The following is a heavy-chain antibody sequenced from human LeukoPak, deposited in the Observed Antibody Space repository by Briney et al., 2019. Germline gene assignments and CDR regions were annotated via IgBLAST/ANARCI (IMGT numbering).Heavy chain of an antibody. J-gene: IGHJ5*02. CDR3: ARGDCTVDWFDP. CDR2: INHSGST. V-gene: IGHV4-34*01. Sequence: SETLSLTCAVYGGSFSGYYWSWIRQPPGKGLEWIGEINHSGSTNYNPSLKSRVTISVDTSKNQFSLKLSSVTAADTAVYYCARGDCTVDWFDPWGQGTLVTVSS. CDR1: GGSFSGYY. D-gene: IGHD2-8*01.